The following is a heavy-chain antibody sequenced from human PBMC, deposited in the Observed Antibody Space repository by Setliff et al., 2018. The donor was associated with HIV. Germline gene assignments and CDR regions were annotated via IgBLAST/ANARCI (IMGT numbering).Heavy chain of an antibody. CDR3: ARDSSSWYGADWFDP. V-gene: IGHV4-34*01. D-gene: IGHD6-13*01. CDR2: INHSGRP. CDR1: GGSLSDFY. Sequence: SETLSLTCAAYGGSLSDFYWTWIRQPPGKGLEWIGEINHSGRPKYNPSLKSRVTVSVDTSKNQFSLKLSSVTAADTAVYYCARDSSSWYGADWFDPWGQGTLVTVSS. J-gene: IGHJ5*02.